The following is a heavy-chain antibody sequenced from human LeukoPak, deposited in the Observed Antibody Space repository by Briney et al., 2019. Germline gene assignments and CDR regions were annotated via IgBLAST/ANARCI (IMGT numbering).Heavy chain of an antibody. J-gene: IGHJ5*02. CDR2: ISSSSSTI. Sequence: PGGSLRLSCAASGFTFSSYAMHWVRQAPGKGLEWVSYISSSSSTIYYADSVKGRFTISRDNAKNSLYLQMNSLRAEDTAVYYCARAPHGGSWGQGTLVTVSS. D-gene: IGHD3-10*01. V-gene: IGHV3-48*01. CDR3: ARAPHGGS. CDR1: GFTFSSYA.